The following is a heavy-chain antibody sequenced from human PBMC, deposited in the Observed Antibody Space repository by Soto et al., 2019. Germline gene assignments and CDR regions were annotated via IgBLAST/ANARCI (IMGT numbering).Heavy chain of an antibody. CDR1: GFTFSSYS. Sequence: EVQLVESGGGLVQPGGSLRLSCAASGFTFSSYSMNWVRQAPGKGREWVSYISSSSSTIYYADSVKGRFTISRDNAKNSLYLQMNRLRAEDTAVYYCAREADYVNWFDPWGQGTLVTVSS. J-gene: IGHJ5*02. CDR3: AREADYVNWFDP. CDR2: ISSSSSTI. V-gene: IGHV3-48*01. D-gene: IGHD4-17*01.